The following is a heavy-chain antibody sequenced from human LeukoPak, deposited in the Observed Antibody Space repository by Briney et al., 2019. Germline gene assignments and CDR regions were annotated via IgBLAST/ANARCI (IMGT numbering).Heavy chain of an antibody. CDR3: ARHQMYYGSGSPRASWFDP. V-gene: IGHV4-34*01. D-gene: IGHD3-10*01. CDR2: INHSGST. J-gene: IGHJ5*02. Sequence: SETLSLTCAVYGGSFSGYYWSWIRQPPGKGLEWIGEINHSGSTNYNPSLKSRVTISVDTSKNQFSLKLSSVTAADTAVYYCARHQMYYGSGSPRASWFDPWGQGTLVTVSS. CDR1: GGSFSGYY.